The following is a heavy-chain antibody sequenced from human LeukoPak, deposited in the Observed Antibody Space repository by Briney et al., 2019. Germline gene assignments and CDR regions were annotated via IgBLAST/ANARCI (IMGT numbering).Heavy chain of an antibody. Sequence: GGSLRLSCAASGFTFCSYAMSWARQAPGKGLEWVLAISVSGGSTYYADSVKGRFTISRDNSKNTLYLQMNSLRAEATAVYYCAKDRSTRDYGDYPVKYFDYWGQGTLVTVSS. CDR1: GFTFCSYA. D-gene: IGHD4-17*01. V-gene: IGHV3-23*01. CDR3: AKDRSTRDYGDYPVKYFDY. J-gene: IGHJ4*02. CDR2: ISVSGGST.